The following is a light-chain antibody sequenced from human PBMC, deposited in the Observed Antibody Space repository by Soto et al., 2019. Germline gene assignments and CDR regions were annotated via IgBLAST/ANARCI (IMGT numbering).Light chain of an antibody. CDR2: GAS. J-gene: IGKJ1*01. CDR1: QSVSTSC. V-gene: IGKV3-20*01. CDR3: HQYGTSPRT. Sequence: EIVLKQSPGTLSLTPGEGATLSCRASQSVSTSCLAWYQHKRGQAPRLLIYGASSRATGVPDRFSGSGSGTDFTLTISRLEPEDFAVYYCHQYGTSPRTFGQGTKVAI.